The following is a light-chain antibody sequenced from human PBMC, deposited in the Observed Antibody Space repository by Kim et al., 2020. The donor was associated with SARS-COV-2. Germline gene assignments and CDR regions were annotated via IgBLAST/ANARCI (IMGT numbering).Light chain of an antibody. Sequence: VSPGERATLSCRASQSVSKFLAWYQQRSGQAPRLLIYDVSTRATGIPARFSGSGSGTDFTLTISSLEPEDFAVYYCQHRSNWPPTFGQGTKVDIK. J-gene: IGKJ1*01. CDR3: QHRSNWPPT. CDR1: QSVSKF. CDR2: DVS. V-gene: IGKV3-11*01.